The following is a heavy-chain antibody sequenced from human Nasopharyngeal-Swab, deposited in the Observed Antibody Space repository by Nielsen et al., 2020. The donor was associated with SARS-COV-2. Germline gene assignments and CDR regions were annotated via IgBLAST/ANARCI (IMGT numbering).Heavy chain of an antibody. V-gene: IGHV4-39*01. D-gene: IGHD3-3*01. J-gene: IGHJ5*02. CDR2: IYCSGST. CDR1: GFSISSSSYY. Sequence: SESLSLTCTVSGFSISSSSYYWGWLRQPPGRGLVWLGSIYCSGSTYYNPSLKSLVTISVDTSKNQFSLKLSSVTAADTAVYYCASSPFRITIFGVVIGNWFDPWGQGTLVTVSS. CDR3: ASSPFRITIFGVVIGNWFDP.